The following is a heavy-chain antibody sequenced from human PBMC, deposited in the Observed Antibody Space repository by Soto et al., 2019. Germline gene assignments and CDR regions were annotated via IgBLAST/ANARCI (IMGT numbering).Heavy chain of an antibody. CDR3: ARGIAARRRFDP. CDR2: IYYSGST. J-gene: IGHJ5*02. Sequence: KSSETLSLTCTVSGGSISSYYWSWIRQPPGKGLEWIGYIYYSGSTNYNPSLKSRVTISVDTSKNQFSLKLSSVTAADTAVYCCARGIAARRRFDPWGQGTLVTVSS. V-gene: IGHV4-59*01. D-gene: IGHD6-6*01. CDR1: GGSISSYY.